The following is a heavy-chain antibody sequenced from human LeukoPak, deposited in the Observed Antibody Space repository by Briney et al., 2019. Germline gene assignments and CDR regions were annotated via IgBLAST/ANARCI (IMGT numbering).Heavy chain of an antibody. D-gene: IGHD2-2*01. Sequence: GGSLRLSCAASGFTFSSYGMHWVRQAPGKGLEWVSAISGSGGSTFYADSVKGRFTISRDNSKNTLYLQMNNLRAEETAVYYCAKQGVEPGAVKYFDHWGQGTLVTVSS. CDR2: ISGSGGST. CDR3: AKQGVEPGAVKYFDH. V-gene: IGHV3-23*01. CDR1: GFTFSSYG. J-gene: IGHJ4*02.